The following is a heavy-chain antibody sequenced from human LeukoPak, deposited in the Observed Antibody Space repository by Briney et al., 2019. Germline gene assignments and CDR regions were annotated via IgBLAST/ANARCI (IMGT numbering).Heavy chain of an antibody. D-gene: IGHD3-22*01. CDR1: GGSISSGDYH. CDR2: MYHTGST. CDR3: ARDNGYYDSSGRLASSMDV. J-gene: IGHJ6*03. Sequence: SGTLSLTCAVSGGSISSGDYHWNWIRQPPGKGLEWIGYMYHTGSTYYNPSLKSRVTISVDRSKNQLSLNLSSVTAADTAVYYCARDNGYYDSSGRLASSMDVWGKGTTVTVSS. V-gene: IGHV4-30-2*01.